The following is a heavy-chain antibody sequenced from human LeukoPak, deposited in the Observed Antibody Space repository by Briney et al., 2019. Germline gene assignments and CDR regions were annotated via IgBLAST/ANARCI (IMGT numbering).Heavy chain of an antibody. V-gene: IGHV4-30-4*08. CDR3: ARTPIVVVTDYWYFDL. J-gene: IGHJ2*01. CDR2: IYYSGST. CDR1: GGSFSGYY. Sequence: SETLSLTCGVYGGSFSGYYWSWIRQPPGKGLEWIGYIYYSGSTYYNPSLKSRVTISVDTSKNQFSLKLSSVTAADTAVYYCARTPIVVVTDYWYFDLWGRGTLVTVSS. D-gene: IGHD2-21*02.